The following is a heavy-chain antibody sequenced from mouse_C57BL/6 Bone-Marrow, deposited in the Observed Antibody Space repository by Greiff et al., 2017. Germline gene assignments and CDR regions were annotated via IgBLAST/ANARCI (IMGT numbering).Heavy chain of an antibody. D-gene: IGHD1-1*01. J-gene: IGHJ3*01. CDR3: ARGYYYGSSYDLAY. CDR2: ISDGGSYT. V-gene: IGHV5-4*01. Sequence: DVQLVESGGGLVKPGGSLKLSCAASGFTFSSYAMSWVRQTPEKRLEWVATISDGGSYTYYPDNVKGRFTISRDNAKNNLYLQMSHLKSEDTAMYYCARGYYYGSSYDLAYWGQGTLVTVSA. CDR1: GFTFSSYA.